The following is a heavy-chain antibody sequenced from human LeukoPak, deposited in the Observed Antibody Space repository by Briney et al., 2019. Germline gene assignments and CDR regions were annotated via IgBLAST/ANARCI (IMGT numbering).Heavy chain of an antibody. CDR3: AKRDFLAGAYYYFDY. D-gene: IGHD3-9*01. CDR1: GFTFSSYS. Sequence: GESLRLSCAASGFTFSSYSMNWVRQAPGKGLEWVSYISSSSSTIYYADSVKGRFTISRDNAKNSLYLQMNSLRAEDTAIYYCAKRDFLAGAYYYFDYWGQGTLVTVSS. CDR2: ISSSSSTI. V-gene: IGHV3-48*01. J-gene: IGHJ4*02.